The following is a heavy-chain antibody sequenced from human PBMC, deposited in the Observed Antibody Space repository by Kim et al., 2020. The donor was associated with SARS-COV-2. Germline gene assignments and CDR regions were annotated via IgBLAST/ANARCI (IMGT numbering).Heavy chain of an antibody. J-gene: IGHJ4*02. CDR3: ARGTAMFYYFDY. D-gene: IGHD5-18*01. V-gene: IGHV3-23*01. Sequence: YPDPGKGPCTISRDNSRNTLYLQMNSLRAEDTAVYYCARGTAMFYYFDYWGQGTLVTVSS.